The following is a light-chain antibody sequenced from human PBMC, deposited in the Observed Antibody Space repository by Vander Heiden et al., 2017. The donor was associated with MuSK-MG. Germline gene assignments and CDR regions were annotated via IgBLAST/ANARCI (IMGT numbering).Light chain of an antibody. Sequence: SYVLTQPPSVSVAPGQTASITCGGNNIGSKSVHWYQQTPGQAPVLVVFDDTDRHSGIPERFSGSNSGNTATLTISRVEAGDEADYYCQVWDGSRDHPVFGGGAKLTVL. V-gene: IGLV3-21*02. CDR1: NIGSKS. J-gene: IGLJ3*02. CDR3: QVWDGSRDHPV. CDR2: DDT.